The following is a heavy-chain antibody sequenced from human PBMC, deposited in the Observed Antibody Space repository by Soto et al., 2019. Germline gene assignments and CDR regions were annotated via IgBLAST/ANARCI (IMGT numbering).Heavy chain of an antibody. D-gene: IGHD3-10*01. CDR3: ARHVVESLSFGERVHHFDY. CDR2: IIPILGIA. Sequence: ASVKVSCKASGGTFSSYTISWVRQAPGQGLGWMGRIIPILGIANYAQKFQGRVTITADKSTSTAYMELSSLRSEDTAVYYCARHVVESLSFGERVHHFDYWGHGTLVTVSS. V-gene: IGHV1-69*02. CDR1: GGTFSSYT. J-gene: IGHJ4*01.